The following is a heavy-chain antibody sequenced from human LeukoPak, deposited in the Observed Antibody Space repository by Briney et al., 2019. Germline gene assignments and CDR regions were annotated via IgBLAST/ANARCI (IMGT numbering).Heavy chain of an antibody. CDR2: IYSGGST. CDR3: AGLAARPVYAFDI. CDR1: GFTVSSNY. J-gene: IGHJ3*02. D-gene: IGHD6-6*01. V-gene: IGHV3-53*01. Sequence: GGSLRLSCAASGFTVSSNYMSWVRQAPGKGLEWVSVIYSGGSTYYADSVKGRFTISRDNSKNTLYLQMNSLRAEDTAVYYCAGLAARPVYAFDIWGQGTMVTVSS.